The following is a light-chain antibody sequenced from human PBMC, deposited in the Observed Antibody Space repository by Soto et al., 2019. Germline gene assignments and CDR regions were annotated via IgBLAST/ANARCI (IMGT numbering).Light chain of an antibody. CDR3: QQYDDDPRT. J-gene: IGKJ1*01. CDR1: QSIGNW. V-gene: IGKV1-5*03. CDR2: KAS. Sequence: DIQMTQSPSTLSASVGDRVTITCRASQSIGNWLAWYQQKLGKAPKLLIYKASNLETGVPSRFSGSGSGTEFTLTISCLQPDDFAIYYCQQYDDDPRTFGQGTKVEIK.